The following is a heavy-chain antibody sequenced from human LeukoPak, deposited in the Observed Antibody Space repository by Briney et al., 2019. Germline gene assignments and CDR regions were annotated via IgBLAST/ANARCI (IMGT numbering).Heavy chain of an antibody. CDR3: ARTDYYGSGSDY. J-gene: IGHJ4*02. CDR1: GGSISSSSYY. V-gene: IGHV4-39*07. CDR2: IYYSGST. Sequence: SETLSLTCTVSGGSISSSSYYWGWIRQPPGKGLEWIGSIYYSGSTYYNPSLKSRVTISVDTSKNQFSLKLSSVTAADTAVYYCARTDYYGSGSDYWGQGTLVTVSS. D-gene: IGHD3-10*01.